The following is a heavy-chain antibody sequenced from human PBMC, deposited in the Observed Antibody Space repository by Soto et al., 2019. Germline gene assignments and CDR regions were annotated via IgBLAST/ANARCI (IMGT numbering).Heavy chain of an antibody. J-gene: IGHJ4*02. Sequence: GASVKVSCKASGYTFTTYGITWVRQAPGQGLEWMGWISAYNGNTNYAQKHQGRVTMTTYTSTSTAYMELRSLRSDDTAVYYCARTDSRPQDFDYWGQGTLVTVSS. D-gene: IGHD6-13*01. CDR2: ISAYNGNT. CDR3: ARTDSRPQDFDY. V-gene: IGHV1-18*01. CDR1: GYTFTTYG.